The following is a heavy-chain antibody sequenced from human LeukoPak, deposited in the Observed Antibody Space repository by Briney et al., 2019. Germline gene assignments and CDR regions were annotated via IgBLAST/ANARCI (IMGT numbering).Heavy chain of an antibody. J-gene: IGHJ2*01. CDR3: ARNVVVVAATRSEYFDL. Sequence: PSETLSLTCTVSGGSISSSSYYWGWIRQPPGKGLEWIGSIYYSGSTYYNPSLKSRVTISVDTSKNQFSLKLSSVTAADTAVYYCARNVVVVAATRSEYFDLWGRGTLVTVSS. CDR1: GGSISSSSYY. D-gene: IGHD2-15*01. CDR2: IYYSGST. V-gene: IGHV4-39*01.